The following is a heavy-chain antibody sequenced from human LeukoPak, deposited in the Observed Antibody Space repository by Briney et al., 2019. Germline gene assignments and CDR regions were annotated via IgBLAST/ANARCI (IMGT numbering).Heavy chain of an antibody. V-gene: IGHV3-48*03. CDR1: GFTFSDYA. CDR3: AREKMTYYDFWSGYYYFDY. J-gene: IGHJ4*02. Sequence: GRSLRLSCATSGFTFSDYAVSWVRQAPGKGLEWVSYISSSGSTIYYADSVKGRFTISRDNAKNSLYLQMNSLRAEDTAVYYCAREKMTYYDFWSGYYYFDYWGQGTLVTVSS. CDR2: ISSSGSTI. D-gene: IGHD3-3*01.